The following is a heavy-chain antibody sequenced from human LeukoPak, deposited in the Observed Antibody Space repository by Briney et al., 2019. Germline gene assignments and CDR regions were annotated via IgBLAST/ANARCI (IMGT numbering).Heavy chain of an antibody. Sequence: GGSLRLSCAASGFTFSSYAMSWVRQAPGKGLEWVASIKEDGSERQYVDSVKGRFSTSRDNTKGSLFLQLNSLRAEDTAVYYCARGGGLDVWGQGATVTVSS. D-gene: IGHD3-16*01. CDR3: ARGGGLDV. J-gene: IGHJ6*02. CDR2: IKEDGSER. V-gene: IGHV3-7*03. CDR1: GFTFSSYA.